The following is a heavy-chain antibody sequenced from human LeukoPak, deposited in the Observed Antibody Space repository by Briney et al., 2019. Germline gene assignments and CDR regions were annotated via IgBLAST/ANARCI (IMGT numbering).Heavy chain of an antibody. D-gene: IGHD6-6*01. CDR1: GFTFSSYV. J-gene: IGHJ5*02. CDR3: ASIAARLGNWFDP. Sequence: GRSLRLSCAASGFTFSSYVMHWVRQAPGKGLEWVAVISYDGSNKYYADSVKGRFTISRDNSKNTLYLQMNSLRAEDTAVYYCASIAARLGNWFDPWGQGTLVTVSS. V-gene: IGHV3-30-3*01. CDR2: ISYDGSNK.